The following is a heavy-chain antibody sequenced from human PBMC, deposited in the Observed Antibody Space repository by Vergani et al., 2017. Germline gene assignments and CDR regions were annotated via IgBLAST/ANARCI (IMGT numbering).Heavy chain of an antibody. CDR2: LSASDRRT. D-gene: IGHD3-16*01. V-gene: IGHV3-23*01. Sequence: EVQLLESGGHLVQSGGSLRLFCAVSGFIFIMHAMRWVRQAPGKGLEWVSTLSASDRRTHYADSVKGRFTISRNNAKKAVFLQMNNLRHEDTALYFCVKDNDYDADGPFDLWGRGTLVTVSS. CDR1: GFIFIMHA. J-gene: IGHJ2*01. CDR3: VKDNDYDADGPFDL.